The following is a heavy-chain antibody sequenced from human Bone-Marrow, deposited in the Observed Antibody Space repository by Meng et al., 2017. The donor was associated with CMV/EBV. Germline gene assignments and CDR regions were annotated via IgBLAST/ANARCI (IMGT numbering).Heavy chain of an antibody. CDR3: ARDVWGYNYGVAY. CDR2: IYYRAIT. CDR1: GGSVSSGSQY. D-gene: IGHD5-18*01. Sequence: VCGGSVSSGSQYWTWIRQPPGKGLEWIGYIYYRAITNYNPSLKSRVTISLDTSKNQFSLKVSSVTAADTAVYYCARDVWGYNYGVAYWGQGTLVTVSS. J-gene: IGHJ4*02. V-gene: IGHV4-61*01.